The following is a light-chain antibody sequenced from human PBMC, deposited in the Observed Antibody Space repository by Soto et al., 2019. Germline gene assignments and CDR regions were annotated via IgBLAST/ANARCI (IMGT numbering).Light chain of an antibody. CDR2: DAS. V-gene: IGKV3-15*01. CDR3: QEYDYWPR. CDR1: QDIKTN. Sequence: IVMTQSPATLSASAGEAATLTCRASQDIKTNLAWYQQRPGQAPRLLISDASTRATGVPARFSGTGSGIEFTLTISSLQSEDFAIYYCQEYDYWPRFGQGTRVDIK. J-gene: IGKJ1*01.